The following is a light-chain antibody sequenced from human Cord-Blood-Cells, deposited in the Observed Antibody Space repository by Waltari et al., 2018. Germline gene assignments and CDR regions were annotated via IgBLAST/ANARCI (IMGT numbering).Light chain of an antibody. J-gene: IGKJ4*01. CDR3: QQRSNWPLT. V-gene: IGKV3-11*01. CDR1: QHVSSY. CDR2: YAA. Sequence: EIVLTQSPATLSLSPGDRATLSCSASQHVSSYLAWYQQQPGQAPRLLIYYAANRAAGIPARFSGSGSGTEFTLTISSRVPEDFAVYYCQQRSNWPLTFGGGTKVEIK.